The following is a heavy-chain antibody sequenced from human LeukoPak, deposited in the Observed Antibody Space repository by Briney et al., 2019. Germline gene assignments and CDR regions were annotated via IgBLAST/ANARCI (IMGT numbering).Heavy chain of an antibody. V-gene: IGHV1-18*01. CDR2: ISAYNGNT. D-gene: IGHD4-17*01. CDR3: ARDSGYAQGDYKEYFDY. J-gene: IGHJ4*02. Sequence: ASVKVSCKASGYTFTSYGISWVRQAPEQGLEWMGWISAYNGNTNYAQKLQGRVTMTTDTSTSTAYMELRSLRSDDTAVYYCARDSGYAQGDYKEYFDYWGQGTLVTVSS. CDR1: GYTFTSYG.